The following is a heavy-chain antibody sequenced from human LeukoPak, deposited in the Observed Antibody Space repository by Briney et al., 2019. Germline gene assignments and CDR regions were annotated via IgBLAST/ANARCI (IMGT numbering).Heavy chain of an antibody. CDR2: IYYSGST. D-gene: IGHD3-3*01. CDR3: AGRTYYDFWSGYYTDYYYYGMDV. V-gene: IGHV4-31*03. Sequence: SQTLSLTCTVSGGSISSGGYYWSWIRQHPGKGLEWIGYIYYSGSTYYNPSLKSRVTISVDTSKNQFSLKLSSVTAADTAVYYCAGRTYYDFWSGYYTDYYYYGMDVWGQGTTVTVSS. CDR1: GGSISSGGYY. J-gene: IGHJ6*02.